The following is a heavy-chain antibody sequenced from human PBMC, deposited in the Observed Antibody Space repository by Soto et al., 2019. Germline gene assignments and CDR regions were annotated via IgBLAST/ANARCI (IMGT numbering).Heavy chain of an antibody. V-gene: IGHV4-59*01. CDR2: IYYSGST. Sequence: GPGPDSPSETLSLTCTVSGGSISSYYWSWIRQPPGKGLEWIGYIYYSGSTNYNPSLKSRVTISVDTSKNQFSLNLSSVTAADTAVYYCAREGPRAVPAATYGMDVWGQGTTVTVSS. D-gene: IGHD2-2*01. CDR1: GGSISSYY. J-gene: IGHJ6*02. CDR3: AREGPRAVPAATYGMDV.